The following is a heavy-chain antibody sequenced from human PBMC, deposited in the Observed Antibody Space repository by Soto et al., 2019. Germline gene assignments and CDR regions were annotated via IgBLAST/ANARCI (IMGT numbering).Heavy chain of an antibody. CDR1: GGTFSSYT. D-gene: IGHD5-18*01. CDR2: IIPILGIA. J-gene: IGHJ6*02. V-gene: IGHV1-69*04. CDR3: ARDRSRGYSYGPYYYYYGMDV. Sequence: SVKVSCKASGGTFSSYTISWVRQAPGQGLEWMGRIIPILGIANYAQKFQGRVTITADKSTSTAYMELSSLRSEDTAVYYCARDRSRGYSYGPYYYYYGMDVWGQGTTVTVSS.